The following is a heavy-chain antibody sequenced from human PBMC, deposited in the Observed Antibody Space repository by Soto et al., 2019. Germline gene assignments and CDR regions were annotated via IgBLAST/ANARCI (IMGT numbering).Heavy chain of an antibody. Sequence: SETLSLTCTVSGGSVSSGSYYWSWIRQPPGKGLEWIGYIYYSGSTNYNPSLKSRVTISVDTSKNQFSLKLSSVTAADTAVYYCARDLRSGSYPDYYYYYGMDVWGQGTTVTVSS. CDR2: IYYSGST. J-gene: IGHJ6*02. V-gene: IGHV4-61*01. D-gene: IGHD1-26*01. CDR1: GGSVSSGSYY. CDR3: ARDLRSGSYPDYYYYYGMDV.